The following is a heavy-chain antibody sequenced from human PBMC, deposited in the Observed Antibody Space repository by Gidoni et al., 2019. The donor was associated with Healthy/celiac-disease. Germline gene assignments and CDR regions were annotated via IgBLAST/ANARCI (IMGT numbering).Heavy chain of an antibody. CDR2: IYYSGST. D-gene: IGHD1-26*01. CDR1: GGAVRSGSYY. J-gene: IGHJ6*02. CDR3: ARDKWELGDYGMDV. V-gene: IGHV4-61*01. Sequence: QVQLQESGPGLVKPSETLSLTCTVSGGAVRSGSYYGSWIRQPPGKGLAWIGYIYYSGSTNYNPSLKSRVTISVVTSKNQFPRKLSSVTAADTAVYYCARDKWELGDYGMDVWGQGTTVTVSS.